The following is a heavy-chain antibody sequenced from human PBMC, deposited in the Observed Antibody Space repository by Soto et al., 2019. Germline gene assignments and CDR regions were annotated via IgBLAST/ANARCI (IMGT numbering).Heavy chain of an antibody. CDR1: GASISSGDYD. Sequence: TLSLTCTVSGASISSGDYDWSWIRQYPGMGLEWIGYVHYSGSGHNNPSLKSRVTISADTSKNEFSLKLSSVTAADTAVYYCARDLYYYDHWFDPWGQGTLVTVSS. D-gene: IGHD3-22*01. J-gene: IGHJ5*02. CDR2: VHYSGSG. V-gene: IGHV4-31*03. CDR3: ARDLYYYDHWFDP.